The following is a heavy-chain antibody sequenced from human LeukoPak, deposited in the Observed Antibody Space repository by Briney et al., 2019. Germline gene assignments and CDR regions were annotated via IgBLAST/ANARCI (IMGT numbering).Heavy chain of an antibody. V-gene: IGHV4-4*07. CDR2: ICTSGSS. Sequence: AETLSLTCTVSGGSIGSYDWSWIRQPAGKGLEWIGRICTSGSSRYNPSLESGVTRSVDTCKNQFSLKLSSLTAADTAVYYCASEDLVVVYRSYFYYAMDVWGKGTTVPVSS. D-gene: IGHD2-2*01. J-gene: IGHJ6*04. CDR3: ASEDLVVVYRSYFYYAMDV. CDR1: GGSIGSYD.